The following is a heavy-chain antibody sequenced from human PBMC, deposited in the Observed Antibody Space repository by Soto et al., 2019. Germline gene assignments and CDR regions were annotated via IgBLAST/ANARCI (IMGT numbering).Heavy chain of an antibody. V-gene: IGHV3-15*01. CDR2: IKSGGTV. D-gene: IGHD3-3*01. CDR3: THDRSGNFHLEY. CDR1: GLKFSDAW. Sequence: VHLVESGGVLVNPGGSLRLSCAVSGLKFSDAWMIWVRQAPGKGPEWVGRIKSGGTVDYAAPVKGRFNISRDDSKDTMLQQMNSLKTEDTAVYYCTHDRSGNFHLEYWGQGSLVTVSS. J-gene: IGHJ4*02.